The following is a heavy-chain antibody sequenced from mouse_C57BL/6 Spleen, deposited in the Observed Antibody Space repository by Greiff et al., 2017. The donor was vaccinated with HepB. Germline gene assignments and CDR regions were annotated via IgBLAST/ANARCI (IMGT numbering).Heavy chain of an antibody. J-gene: IGHJ4*01. CDR2: ISNGGGST. D-gene: IGHD1-1*01. V-gene: IGHV5-12*01. CDR3: ARPYYDYAMDY. Sequence: RLEWVAYISNGGGSTYYPDTVKGRFTISRDNAKNTLYLQMSRLKSEDTAMYYCARPYYDYAMDYWGQGTSVTVSS.